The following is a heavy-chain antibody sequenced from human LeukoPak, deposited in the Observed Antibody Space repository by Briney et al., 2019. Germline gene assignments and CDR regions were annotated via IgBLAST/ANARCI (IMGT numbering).Heavy chain of an antibody. CDR3: AKEDYYYYYMDV. J-gene: IGHJ6*03. Sequence: PGGSLRLSCVASGFTFDDYAMHWVRQAPGKGLEWVSLISWDGGSTYYADSVKGRFTISRDNSKNSLYLQMNSLRTEDTALYYCAKEDYYYYYMDVWGKGTTVTVSS. V-gene: IGHV3-43*01. CDR1: GFTFDDYA. CDR2: ISWDGGST.